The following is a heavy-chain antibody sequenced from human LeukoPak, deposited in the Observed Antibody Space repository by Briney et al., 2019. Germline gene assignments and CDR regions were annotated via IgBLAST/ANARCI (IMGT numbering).Heavy chain of an antibody. J-gene: IGHJ3*02. CDR1: GFTFNSYN. CDR3: ARSGGGIVDFGFDI. Sequence: PGGSLRLSCAASGFTFNSYNMNWVRQAPGKGLEWVSSISTSTIYIFYADSLKGRFTISRDNAKNSLYLQMNSLRAEDTAVYYCARSGGGIVDFGFDIWGQGTMVTVSS. D-gene: IGHD3-22*01. V-gene: IGHV3-21*01. CDR2: ISTSTIYI.